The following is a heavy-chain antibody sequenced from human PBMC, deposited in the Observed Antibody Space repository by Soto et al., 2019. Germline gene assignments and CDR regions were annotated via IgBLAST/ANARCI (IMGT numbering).Heavy chain of an antibody. J-gene: IGHJ4*02. CDR1: GGSISSGGYY. Sequence: TLSLTCTVSGGSISSGGYYWSWIRQHPGKGLEWIGYIYYSGSTYYNPSLKSRVTISVDTSKNQFSLKLSSVTAADTAVYYCASGMVYAMIFDYWGQGTLVTVYS. CDR3: ASGMVYAMIFDY. CDR2: IYYSGST. D-gene: IGHD2-8*01. V-gene: IGHV4-31*03.